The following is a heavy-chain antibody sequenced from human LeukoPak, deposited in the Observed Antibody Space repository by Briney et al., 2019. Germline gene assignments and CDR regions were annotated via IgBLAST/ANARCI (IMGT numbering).Heavy chain of an antibody. D-gene: IGHD6-19*01. CDR2: ISAYNGNT. CDR3: ARDLKSWHSSGETFDY. Sequence: RASVNVSCKASGYTFTSYGISWVRQAPGQGLEWMGWISAYNGNTNYAQKLQGRVTMTTDTSTSTAYMELRSLRSDDTAVYYCARDLKSWHSSGETFDYWGQGTLVTVSS. CDR1: GYTFTSYG. V-gene: IGHV1-18*01. J-gene: IGHJ4*02.